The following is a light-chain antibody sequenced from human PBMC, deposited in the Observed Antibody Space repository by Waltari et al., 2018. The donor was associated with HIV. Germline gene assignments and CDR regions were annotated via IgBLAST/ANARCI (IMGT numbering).Light chain of an antibody. CDR3: AVWDDSLTNCL. Sequence: QSVLTQPPSVSGTPGQRVTISCSGGNSNIGSNYVYWYQQLPGTAPKLLIYRNNQRPSGVPDRFSGSKSGTSASLAISGLRSEDEADYYCAVWDDSLTNCLFGGGTKLTVL. J-gene: IGLJ2*01. V-gene: IGLV1-47*01. CDR2: RNN. CDR1: NSNIGSNY.